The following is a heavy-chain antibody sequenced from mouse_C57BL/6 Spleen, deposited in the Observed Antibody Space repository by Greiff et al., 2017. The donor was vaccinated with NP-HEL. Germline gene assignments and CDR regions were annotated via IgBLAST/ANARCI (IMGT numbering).Heavy chain of an antibody. D-gene: IGHD2-4*01. Sequence: VKLQESGPGLVQPSQSLSITFTVSGFSLTSYGVHWVRQSPGKGLEWLGVIWSGGSTDYNAAFISRLSISKDNSKSQVFFKMNSLQADDTAIYYCARCDYDGYYFDYWGQGTTLTVSS. CDR1: GFSLTSYG. CDR3: ARCDYDGYYFDY. CDR2: IWSGGST. J-gene: IGHJ2*01. V-gene: IGHV2-2*01.